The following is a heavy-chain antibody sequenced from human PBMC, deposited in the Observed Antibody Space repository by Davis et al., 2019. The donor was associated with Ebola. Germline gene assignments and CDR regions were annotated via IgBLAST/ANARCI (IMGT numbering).Heavy chain of an antibody. CDR2: IFPDDSDA. V-gene: IGHV5-51*01. D-gene: IGHD2-2*01. Sequence: GESLKISCKVSGYSFTTYWIGWVRQMPGKGLEWMGFIFPDDSDATYSPSFQGQVTFSVDKSIRTAYLHWNSLKASDTATYYCARQGTTSWDSWGQGTLVTVSS. J-gene: IGHJ4*02. CDR1: GYSFTTYW. CDR3: ARQGTTSWDS.